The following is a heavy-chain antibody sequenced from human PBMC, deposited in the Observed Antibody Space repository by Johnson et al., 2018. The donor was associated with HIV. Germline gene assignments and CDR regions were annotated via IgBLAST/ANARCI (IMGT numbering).Heavy chain of an antibody. V-gene: IGHV3-7*05. D-gene: IGHD5-24*01. Sequence: VQVVESGGGLVQPGGSLRLSCAASGFAFGSYWMHWVRQAPGKGLQWVANIKQDGSETYSVDSVRGRFTISRDNAKNSLYLQMNSLRAEDTALYYCARGSRWLLWPGSSFDIWGQGTMVTVSS. CDR1: GFAFGSYW. CDR2: IKQDGSET. CDR3: ARGSRWLLWPGSSFDI. J-gene: IGHJ3*02.